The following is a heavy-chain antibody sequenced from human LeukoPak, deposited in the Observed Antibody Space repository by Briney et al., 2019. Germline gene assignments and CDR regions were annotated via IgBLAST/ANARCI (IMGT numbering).Heavy chain of an antibody. D-gene: IGHD3-9*01. Sequence: GGSLRLSCAASGFTFSSYAMSWVRQAPGKGLEWVANIKQDGSEKYYVDSVKGRFTISRGNAKNSLYLQMNNLRVEDTAVYFCARGQRLGSWGQGTLVIVSS. CDR1: GFTFSSYA. V-gene: IGHV3-7*01. CDR2: IKQDGSEK. J-gene: IGHJ4*02. CDR3: ARGQRLGS.